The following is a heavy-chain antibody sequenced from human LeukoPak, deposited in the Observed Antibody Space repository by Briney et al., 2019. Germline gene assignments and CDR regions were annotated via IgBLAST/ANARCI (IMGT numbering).Heavy chain of an antibody. CDR1: GFAFTNTW. CDR3: TTSPKYYYAAGGVTID. V-gene: IGHV3-15*01. D-gene: IGHD3-10*01. CDR2: IKSKTDGATA. Sequence: PGGSLRLSCAASGFAFTNTWMTWVRQAPGKGLEWLGRIKSKTDGATADYAAPVKGRFTISRDDSKSTLYLQMTGLKIEDTAVYYCTTSPKYYYAAGGVTIDWGQGTLVTVSS. J-gene: IGHJ1*01.